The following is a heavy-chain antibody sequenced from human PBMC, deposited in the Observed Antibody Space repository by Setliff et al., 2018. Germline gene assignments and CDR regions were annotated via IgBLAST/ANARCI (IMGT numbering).Heavy chain of an antibody. CDR3: ATGPRDSRNYLTWLGS. J-gene: IGHJ5*01. D-gene: IGHD3-22*01. Sequence: LRLSCSVSGITFINAWMTWVRQAPGKGPEWVGRIKSSREGATSDYGAPAKGRFTISRDDSKQMIFLQMHNLKTEDTGFYYCATGPRDSRNYLTWLGSWGQGTLVTVS. CDR2: IKSSREGATS. CDR1: GITFINAW. V-gene: IGHV3-15*01.